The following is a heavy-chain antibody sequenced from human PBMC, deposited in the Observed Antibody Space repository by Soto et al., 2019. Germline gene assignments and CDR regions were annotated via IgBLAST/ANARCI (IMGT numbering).Heavy chain of an antibody. CDR3: ASFDDYDDY. J-gene: IGHJ4*02. Sequence: QLQLQESGPGLVKPSETLSLPCTVSGGSISSSSYYWGWIRQPPGKGLEWIGSLYYSGSTYYNPSLKSRVTISVDTSKYQFSLKLSSVTAEDTALYYCASFDDYDDYWGQGTLVTVSS. CDR1: GGSISSSSYY. CDR2: LYYSGST. V-gene: IGHV4-39*01. D-gene: IGHD4-17*01.